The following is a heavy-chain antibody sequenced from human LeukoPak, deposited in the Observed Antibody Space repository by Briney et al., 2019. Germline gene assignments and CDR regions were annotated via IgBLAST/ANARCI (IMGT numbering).Heavy chain of an antibody. J-gene: IGHJ3*02. Sequence: SETLSLTCTVSGGSISSSSYYWDWIRQPPGKGLEWIGSIYYSGSTYSNPSLKSRVTISVDTSKNQFSLKLSSVTAADTAVYFCARGPYSYDSSGAFDIWGQGTMVTVSS. CDR2: IYYSGST. D-gene: IGHD3-22*01. CDR3: ARGPYSYDSSGAFDI. CDR1: GGSISSSSYY. V-gene: IGHV4-39*07.